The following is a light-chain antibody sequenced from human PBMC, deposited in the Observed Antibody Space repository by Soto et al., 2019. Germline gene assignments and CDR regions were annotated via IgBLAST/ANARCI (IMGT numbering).Light chain of an antibody. V-gene: IGKV3-15*01. Sequence: EIVMTQSPATLSVSPGARATLSCRASQTVGSNLAWYQQKPGQAPRLLISGASTRATGIPARFSGSGSGTEFTLTISSLQSEDFAVYYCQQYTNWPPWTFGLGTKVDIK. J-gene: IGKJ1*01. CDR3: QQYTNWPPWT. CDR2: GAS. CDR1: QTVGSN.